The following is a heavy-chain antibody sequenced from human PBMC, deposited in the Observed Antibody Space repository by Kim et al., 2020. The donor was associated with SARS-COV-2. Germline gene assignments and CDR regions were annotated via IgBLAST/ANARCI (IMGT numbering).Heavy chain of an antibody. V-gene: IGHV3-21*01. D-gene: IGHD3-10*01. CDR1: GFTFSTST. J-gene: IGHJ4*02. Sequence: GGSLRLSCIGSGFTFSTSTFNWVRQAPGKGLEWLSSISGSSNLGYYAGSVTVRFTISRDNARNSVYLDINSHRVDDTAVYYCVRGGSRDFWGQGTLVTV. CDR2: ISGSSNLG. CDR3: VRGGSRDF.